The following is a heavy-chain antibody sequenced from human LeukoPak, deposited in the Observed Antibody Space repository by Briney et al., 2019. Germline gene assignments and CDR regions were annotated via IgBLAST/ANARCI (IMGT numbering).Heavy chain of an antibody. D-gene: IGHD3-16*01. J-gene: IGHJ4*02. V-gene: IGHV3-30*04. CDR2: LSHDSSDE. CDR3: ARDVQPGDGKNLPYIDY. CDR1: RFTFSNYA. Sequence: GGSLRLSCAASRFTFSNYAMHWVRQAPGKGLEWVALLSHDSSDEFYADSVKGRFTISRDNSMTTLYLQMSSLRPEDTAVYYCARDVQPGDGKNLPYIDYWGQGTLVTVSS.